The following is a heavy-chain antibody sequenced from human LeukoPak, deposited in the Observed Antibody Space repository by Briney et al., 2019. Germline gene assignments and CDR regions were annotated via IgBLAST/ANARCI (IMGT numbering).Heavy chain of an antibody. CDR2: INHSGST. V-gene: IGHV4-34*01. J-gene: IGHJ5*02. CDR3: ARGESGWPSSFGGVIVSNWFDP. CDR1: GGSFSGYY. D-gene: IGHD3-16*02. Sequence: PSETLSLTCAVYGGSFSGYYWSWIRQPPGKGLEWIGEINHSGSTNYNPSLKSRVTISVDTSKNQFSLKLSSVTAADTAVYYCARGESGWPSSFGGVIVSNWFDPWGQGTLSPSPQ.